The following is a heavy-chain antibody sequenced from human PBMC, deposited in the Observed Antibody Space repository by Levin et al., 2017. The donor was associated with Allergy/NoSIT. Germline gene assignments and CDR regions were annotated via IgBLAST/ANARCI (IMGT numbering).Heavy chain of an antibody. J-gene: IGHJ4*02. CDR2: IYHNGAT. V-gene: IGHV4-28*01. CDR1: GSSITNFIW. Sequence: PSETLSLTCSVSGSSITNFIWWGWIRQPPGKVLEWIGYIYHNGATQYNPSLKSRAPLSVASSKNQIFLSLSSLTAVDTAVYYCARMARSHHVDNWGQGTLVAVS. CDR3: ARMARSHHVDN. D-gene: IGHD1-14*01.